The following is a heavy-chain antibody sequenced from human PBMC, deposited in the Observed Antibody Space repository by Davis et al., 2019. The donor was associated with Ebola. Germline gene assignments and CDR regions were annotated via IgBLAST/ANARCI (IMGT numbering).Heavy chain of an antibody. Sequence: PGGSLRLSCAASAFTFSSYAMHWVRQAPGKGLEWVAVISYDGSSKYYADSVKGRFTISRDNSKFTLYLQMNSLRTEDTAVYYCASEDAAMAYFDYWGQGTLVTVSS. J-gene: IGHJ4*02. CDR1: AFTFSSYA. CDR3: ASEDAAMAYFDY. CDR2: ISYDGSSK. D-gene: IGHD5-18*01. V-gene: IGHV3-30-3*01.